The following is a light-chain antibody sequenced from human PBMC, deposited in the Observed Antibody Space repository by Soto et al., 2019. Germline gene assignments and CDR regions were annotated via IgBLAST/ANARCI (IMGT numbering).Light chain of an antibody. J-gene: IGLJ1*01. V-gene: IGLV1-44*01. CDR2: TNN. Sequence: VLTRAASGPGAAGQTVTISCSGSTSNLGSNPVNWYQQLPGTAPRLLISTNNQRPSGVPDRFSGSRSGTSASLAISGLQSEDEADYYCAAWDDRLNGPSYVFGTGTKVTVL. CDR1: TSNLGSNP. CDR3: AAWDDRLNGPSYV.